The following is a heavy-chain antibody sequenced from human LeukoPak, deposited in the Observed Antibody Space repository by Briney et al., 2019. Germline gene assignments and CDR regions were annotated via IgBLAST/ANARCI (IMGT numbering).Heavy chain of an antibody. CDR3: ARRIRDYYYGMDV. D-gene: IGHD5-18*01. CDR2: IYYSGST. Sequence: SETLSLTCAFFGGSFSDYYWSWIRQPPGKGLEWIGYIYYSGSTNYNPSLKSRVTISVDTSKNQFSLKLSSVTAADTAVYYCARRIRDYYYGMDVWGQGTTVTVSS. J-gene: IGHJ6*02. CDR1: GGSFSDYY. V-gene: IGHV4-59*01.